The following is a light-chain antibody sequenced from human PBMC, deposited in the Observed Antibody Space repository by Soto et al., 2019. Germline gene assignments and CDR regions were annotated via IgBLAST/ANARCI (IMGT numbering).Light chain of an antibody. CDR3: RTDFSAPFT. CDR1: QGISDY. J-gene: IGKJ3*01. Sequence: DIQMTQSPSSLSAFLGDRVTITCRASQGISDYLVWYQQKPGKVPKLLVYAASTLQSGVPPRFSGAGSGTDFTLPISSLQTEDVATYYFRTDFSAPFTFGPGTKVDI. V-gene: IGKV1-27*01. CDR2: AAS.